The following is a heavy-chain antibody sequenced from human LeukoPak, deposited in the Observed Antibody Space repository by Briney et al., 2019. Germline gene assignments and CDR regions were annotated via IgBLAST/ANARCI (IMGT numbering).Heavy chain of an antibody. Sequence: SQTLSLTCTVSGGSISSGSYYWSWIRQPAGKGLEWIGRIYTSGSTNYNPSLKSRVAISVDTSKNQFSLKLSSVTAADTAVYYCARVGGYYDSSGYSDAFDIWGQGTMVTVSS. CDR1: GGSISSGSYY. CDR3: ARVGGYYDSSGYSDAFDI. CDR2: IYTSGST. V-gene: IGHV4-61*02. J-gene: IGHJ3*02. D-gene: IGHD3-22*01.